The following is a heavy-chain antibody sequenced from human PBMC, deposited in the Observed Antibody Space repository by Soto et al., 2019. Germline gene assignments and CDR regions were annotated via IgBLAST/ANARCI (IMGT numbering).Heavy chain of an antibody. CDR3: GRVRGVGAYLAAFAV. CDR2: ISYDGSSK. Sequence: QVLLVESGGGVVQPGRPLRLSCAASGFTFSIYGMHWVRQAPGKGLEWMALISYDGSSKYYADSVKGRFTVSRDNSRNSVFLRMNSVRAGDRVIYYWGRVRGVGAYLAAFAVGGQGKMVTVSS. J-gene: IGHJ3*01. D-gene: IGHD1-26*01. V-gene: IGHV3-30-3*01. CDR1: GFTFSIYG.